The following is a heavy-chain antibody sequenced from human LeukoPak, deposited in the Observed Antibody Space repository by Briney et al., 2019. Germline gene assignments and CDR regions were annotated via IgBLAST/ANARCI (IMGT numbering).Heavy chain of an antibody. Sequence: SETLSLTCTVSGASISNYYWSWIRQPPGKGLEWIGYINYSGNTNYDPSLKSRVTISMDTSKNQFSVKLSSVTATDTAIYYCARGDYLWGQGTLVTVSS. CDR1: GASISNYY. D-gene: IGHD3-10*01. V-gene: IGHV4-59*08. CDR2: INYSGNT. CDR3: ARGDYL. J-gene: IGHJ4*02.